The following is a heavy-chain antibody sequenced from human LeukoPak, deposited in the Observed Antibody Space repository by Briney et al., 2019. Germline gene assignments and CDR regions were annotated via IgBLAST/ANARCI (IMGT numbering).Heavy chain of an antibody. Sequence: GGSLRLSWAASGFTFSSYAMSWVRQAPGKGLEWVSAISGCGGSTYYADSVKGRFTISRDNSKNTLYLQMNSLRAEDTAVYYCAKGLPYYYDSSGYYPFDYWGQGTLVTVSS. CDR3: AKGLPYYYDSSGYYPFDY. J-gene: IGHJ4*02. V-gene: IGHV3-23*01. CDR1: GFTFSSYA. D-gene: IGHD3-22*01. CDR2: ISGCGGST.